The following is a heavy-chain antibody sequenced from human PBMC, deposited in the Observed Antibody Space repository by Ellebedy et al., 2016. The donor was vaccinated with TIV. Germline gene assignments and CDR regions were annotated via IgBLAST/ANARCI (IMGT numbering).Heavy chain of an antibody. Sequence: GESLKISCAASGFTVSSNYMSWVRQAPGKGLEWVSVIYSGGSTYYADSVKGRFTISRDNSKNTLYLQMNSLRAEDTAVYYCAREDCSGGSCFDLWGRGTLVTVSS. D-gene: IGHD2-15*01. CDR1: GFTVSSNY. J-gene: IGHJ2*01. V-gene: IGHV3-53*01. CDR2: IYSGGST. CDR3: AREDCSGGSCFDL.